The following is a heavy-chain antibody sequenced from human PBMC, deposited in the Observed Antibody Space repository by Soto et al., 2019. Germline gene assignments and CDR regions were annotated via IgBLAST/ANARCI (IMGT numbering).Heavy chain of an antibody. CDR3: ARLGGYFQALDS. J-gene: IGHJ4*02. V-gene: IGHV4-61*05. CDR2: IYFGGTT. Sequence: SETLSLTCTVSGGSISSSSYYWSWIRQPPGKGLEWIGYIYFGGTTKYNPSLKSRVTISVDTSKNQFSLKLTSVTAADTAVYYCARLGGYFQALDSWGQGTLVTVSS. CDR1: GGSISSSSYY. D-gene: IGHD3-22*01.